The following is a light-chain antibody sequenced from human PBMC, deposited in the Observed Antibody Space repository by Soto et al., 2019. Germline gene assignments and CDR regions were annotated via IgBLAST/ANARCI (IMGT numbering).Light chain of an antibody. J-gene: IGKJ1*01. CDR3: QQYGNSPPGR. CDR1: QSFSSSY. CDR2: GVS. Sequence: EIVFTQSPGTLSLSPGDTATLSCRASQSFSSSYLAWYQHKPGQAPKLLLYGVSARAAGIPDRFCGSGFGTDFTLTISRLXPEDFAVYYCQQYGNSPPGRFGQGTKVDIK. V-gene: IGKV3-20*01.